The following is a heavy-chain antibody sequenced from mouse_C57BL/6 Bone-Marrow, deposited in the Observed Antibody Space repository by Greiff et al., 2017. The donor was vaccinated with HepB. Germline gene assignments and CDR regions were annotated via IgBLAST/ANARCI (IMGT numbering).Heavy chain of an antibody. Sequence: EVHLVESGGGLVQPGGSLKLSCAASGFTFSDYYMYWVRQTPEKRLEWVAYISNGGGSTYYPDTVKGRFTISRDNAKNTLYLQMSRLKSEDTAMYYCARDGDYVYWYFDVWGTGTTVTVSS. J-gene: IGHJ1*03. CDR1: GFTFSDYY. CDR2: ISNGGGST. D-gene: IGHD2-13*01. V-gene: IGHV5-12*01. CDR3: ARDGDYVYWYFDV.